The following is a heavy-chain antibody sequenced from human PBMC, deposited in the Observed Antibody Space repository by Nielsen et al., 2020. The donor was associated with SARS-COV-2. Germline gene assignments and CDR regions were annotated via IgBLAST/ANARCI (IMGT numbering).Heavy chain of an antibody. V-gene: IGHV3-9*01. CDR2: ISWNSNSI. J-gene: IGHJ4*02. Sequence: GGSLRLSCATSGFTFDDYAMHWIRQVPGKGLEWVSGISWNSNSIAYADSVKGRFTISRDNAKNSLYLQMNSLRAEDTALYYCAKIAAAGTFGISPNDYWGQGTLVTVSS. CDR1: GFTFDDYA. D-gene: IGHD6-13*01. CDR3: AKIAAAGTFGISPNDY.